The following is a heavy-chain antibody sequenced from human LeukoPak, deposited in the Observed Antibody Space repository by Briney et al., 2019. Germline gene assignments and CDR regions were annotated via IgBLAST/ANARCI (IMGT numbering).Heavy chain of an antibody. CDR2: IYYSGST. J-gene: IGHJ5*02. Sequence: SETLSLTCTVSGGSISSGDYYWSWIRQPPGKGLEWIGYIYYSGSTNYNPSLKSRVTISVDTSKNQFSLKLSSVTAADTAVYYCARDMVGAGWFDPWGRGTLVTVSS. V-gene: IGHV4-61*08. CDR1: GGSISSGDYY. CDR3: ARDMVGAGWFDP. D-gene: IGHD3-10*01.